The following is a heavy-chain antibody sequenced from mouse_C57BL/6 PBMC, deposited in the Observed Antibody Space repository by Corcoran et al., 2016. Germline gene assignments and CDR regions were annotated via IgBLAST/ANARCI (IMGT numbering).Heavy chain of an antibody. V-gene: IGHV8-12*01. CDR1: GFSLSTSGMG. Sequence: QVTLKESGPGILQSSQTLSLTCSFSGFSLSTSGMGVSWIRQPSGKGLEWLAHIYWDDDKRYNPSLKSRLTISKDTSRKQVFLKITSVDTAETVTYYCARSGSSQWTWLACWGQGTVVTVSA. J-gene: IGHJ3*01. D-gene: IGHD1-1*01. CDR3: ARSGSSQWTWLAC. CDR2: IYWDDDK.